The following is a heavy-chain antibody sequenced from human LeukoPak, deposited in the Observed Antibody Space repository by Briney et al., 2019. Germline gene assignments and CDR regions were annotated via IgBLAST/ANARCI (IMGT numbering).Heavy chain of an antibody. V-gene: IGHV4-59*01. CDR1: GGSISSYY. CDR2: IYYSGST. J-gene: IGHJ3*02. CDR3: ARDGPSGCGGDRGDAFDI. Sequence: SETLSLTCTVSGGSISSYYWSWIRQPPGKGLEWIGYIYYSGSTNYNPSLKSRVTISVDTSKNQFSLKLSSVTAADTAVYYCARDGPSGCGGDRGDAFDIWGQGTMVTVSS. D-gene: IGHD2-21*01.